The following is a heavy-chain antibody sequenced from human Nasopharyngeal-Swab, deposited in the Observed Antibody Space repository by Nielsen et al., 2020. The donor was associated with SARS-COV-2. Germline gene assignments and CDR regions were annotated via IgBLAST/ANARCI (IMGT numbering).Heavy chain of an antibody. CDR2: ISGDGSNT. CDR3: ARDGELLRFDY. V-gene: IGHV3-74*01. CDR1: GFTLSSYW. J-gene: IGHJ4*02. Sequence: GGSLRLSCAASGFTLSSYWMHWVRQAPGKGLVWVSRISGDGSNTFYADSVKGRFTISRDNAKNSLYLQMNSLRAEDTAVYYCARDGELLRFDYWGQGTLVTVSS. D-gene: IGHD1-26*01.